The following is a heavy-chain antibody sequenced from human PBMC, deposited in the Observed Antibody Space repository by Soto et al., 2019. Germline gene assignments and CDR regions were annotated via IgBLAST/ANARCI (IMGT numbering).Heavy chain of an antibody. CDR3: ARLVASETGYGMDV. J-gene: IGHJ6*02. V-gene: IGHV3-21*06. CDR1: GFIFSSHN. CDR2: ITGSSSYI. Sequence: DVQLVESGGGLVKPGGSLRLSCAASGFIFSSHNMNWVRQAPGKGLEWVSSITGSSSYIFYADSVKGRFTISRDNAKNTVYLQLNSLGAEDTGVYYCARLVASETGYGMDVWGQGTTVTVSS. D-gene: IGHD3-9*01.